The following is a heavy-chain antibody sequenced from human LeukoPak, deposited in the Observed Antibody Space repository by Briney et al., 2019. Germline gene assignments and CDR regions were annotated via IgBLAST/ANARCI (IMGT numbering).Heavy chain of an antibody. V-gene: IGHV4-34*01. CDR1: GGSINSYY. D-gene: IGHD3-10*01. Sequence: SETLSLTCTVSGGSINSYYWSWIRQPPGKGLEWIGEINHSGSTNYNPSLKSRVTISVDTSKNQFSLKLSSVTAADTAVYYCARGAPYGSGTHWYFDLWGRGTLVTVSS. J-gene: IGHJ2*01. CDR3: ARGAPYGSGTHWYFDL. CDR2: INHSGST.